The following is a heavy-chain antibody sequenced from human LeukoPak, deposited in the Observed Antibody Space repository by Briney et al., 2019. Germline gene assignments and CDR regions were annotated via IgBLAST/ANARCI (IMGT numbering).Heavy chain of an antibody. D-gene: IGHD3-22*01. V-gene: IGHV3-23*01. CDR3: AKVGYASGGYYSHFDY. Sequence: GGSLRLSCTASGFTFSDYAMYWVRQAPGKGLERVSSISNSGGNTNYADSVKGRFTISRENFKNTLYLQMNSLRAEDTAVYYCAKVGYASGGYYSHFDYWGQGTLVTVSS. CDR2: ISNSGGNT. CDR1: GFTFSDYA. J-gene: IGHJ4*02.